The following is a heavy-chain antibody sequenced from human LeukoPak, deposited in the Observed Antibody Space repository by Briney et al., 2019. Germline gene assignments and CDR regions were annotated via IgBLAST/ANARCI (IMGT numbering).Heavy chain of an antibody. D-gene: IGHD3-9*01. CDR3: ARDHYGVYYDILTALGY. CDR1: GFTFADYA. J-gene: IGHJ4*02. Sequence: GGSLRLSCAASGFTFADYAMYWVRQAPGKGLEGVSLIGGDGISTYHADSVKGRFTISRDNAKNSLYLQMNSLRAEDTAVYYCARDHYGVYYDILTALGYWGQGTLVTVSS. V-gene: IGHV3-43*02. CDR2: IGGDGIST.